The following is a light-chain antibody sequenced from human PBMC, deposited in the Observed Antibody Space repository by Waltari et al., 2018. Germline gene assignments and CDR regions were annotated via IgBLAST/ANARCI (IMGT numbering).Light chain of an antibody. V-gene: IGLV1-40*01. CDR1: PSHTGARHT. CDR2: GNN. CDR3: QSFDNMLSGGVV. J-gene: IGLJ2*01. Sequence: QSVLTQPPSVSGTPGQRFTISFSRSPSHTGARHTVHWYQPLPGTPPKLLIYGNNNRPSGVPDRFSGSKSGTSASLAITGLQADDEADYFCQSFDNMLSGGVVFGGGTKLAVL.